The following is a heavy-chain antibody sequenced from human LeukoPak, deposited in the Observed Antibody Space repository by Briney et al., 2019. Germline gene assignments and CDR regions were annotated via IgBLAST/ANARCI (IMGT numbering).Heavy chain of an antibody. V-gene: IGHV4-59*01. CDR3: ATQRYSSSWYNYYYYMDV. Sequence: PSETLSLTCTVSGGSISSCYWSWIRQPPGKGLEWIGYIYYSGSTNYNPSLKSRVTISVDTSKNQFSLKLSSVTAADTAVYYCATQRYSSSWYNYYYYMDVWGKGTTVTVSS. J-gene: IGHJ6*03. D-gene: IGHD6-13*01. CDR1: GGSISSCY. CDR2: IYYSGST.